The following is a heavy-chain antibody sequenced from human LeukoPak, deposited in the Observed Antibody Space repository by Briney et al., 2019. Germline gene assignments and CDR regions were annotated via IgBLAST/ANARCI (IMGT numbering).Heavy chain of an antibody. CDR2: INPNSGGT. CDR3: ARVLDYYGSGSYY. D-gene: IGHD3-10*01. J-gene: IGHJ4*02. Sequence: ASVKVSCKASGYTLTGYYMHWVRQAPGQGLEWMGWINPNSGGTNYAQKFQGRVTMTRDTSISTAYMELSRLRSDDTAVYYCARVLDYYGSGSYYWGQGTLVTVSS. V-gene: IGHV1-2*02. CDR1: GYTLTGYY.